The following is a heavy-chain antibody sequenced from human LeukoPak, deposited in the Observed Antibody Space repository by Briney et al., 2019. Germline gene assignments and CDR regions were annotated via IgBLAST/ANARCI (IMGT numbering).Heavy chain of an antibody. Sequence: PSETLSLTCTVSGGSISSYYWSWIRQPPGKGLEWIGYIYYSGSTNYNPSLKSRVTISVDTSKNQFSLKLSSVTAADTAVYYCARPFELTIGAFDIWGQGTMVTVSS. CDR1: GGSISSYY. CDR3: ARPFELTIGAFDI. V-gene: IGHV4-59*08. J-gene: IGHJ3*02. D-gene: IGHD3-10*01. CDR2: IYYSGST.